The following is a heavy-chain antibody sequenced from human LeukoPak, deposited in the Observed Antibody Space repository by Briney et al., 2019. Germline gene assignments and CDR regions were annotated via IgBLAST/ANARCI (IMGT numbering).Heavy chain of an antibody. D-gene: IGHD5-18*01. J-gene: IGHJ6*03. Sequence: PGGSLRLSCAASGFTFDDYGMSWVRQAPGRGLEWVSGINWNGGSTGYADSVKGRFTISRDNAKNSLYLQMNSLRAEDTALYYCARVFGGRIQLWLADYYYYYMDVWGKGTTVTVSS. CDR1: GFTFDDYG. CDR3: ARVFGGRIQLWLADYYYYYMDV. V-gene: IGHV3-20*04. CDR2: INWNGGST.